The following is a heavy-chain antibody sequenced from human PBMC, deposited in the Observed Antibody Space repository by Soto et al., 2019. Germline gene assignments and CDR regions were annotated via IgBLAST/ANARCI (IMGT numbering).Heavy chain of an antibody. V-gene: IGHV3-23*01. J-gene: IGHJ3*02. D-gene: IGHD3-10*01. CDR1: GFTFSYYA. Sequence: PGGSLRLSCAGSGFTFSYYALSWVRQAPGKGLEWVSAISGDGGNTYYADSVKGRFTISRDDAKNTLYLQMNSLRSEDTAVYYCVRDRGSPDSFDSWGQGTMVT. CDR3: VRDRGSPDSFDS. CDR2: ISGDGGNT.